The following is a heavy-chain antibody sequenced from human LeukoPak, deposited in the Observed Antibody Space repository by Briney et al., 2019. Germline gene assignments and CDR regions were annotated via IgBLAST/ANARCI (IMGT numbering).Heavy chain of an antibody. D-gene: IGHD5-12*01. CDR3: ASPGVGGYGTYWYFDL. J-gene: IGHJ2*01. V-gene: IGHV4-59*12. Sequence: SETLSLTCTASGGSISSYYWSWIRQPPGKGLEWIGYIYYSGSTNYNPSLKSRVTISVDKSKNQFSLKLSSVTAADTAVYYCASPGVGGYGTYWYFDLWGRGTLVTVSS. CDR2: IYYSGST. CDR1: GGSISSYY.